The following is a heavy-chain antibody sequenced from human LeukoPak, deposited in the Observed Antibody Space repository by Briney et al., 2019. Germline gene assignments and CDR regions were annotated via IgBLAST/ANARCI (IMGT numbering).Heavy chain of an antibody. V-gene: IGHV3-74*01. CDR3: VRGAVGTGVWFDP. Sequence: GGSLRLSCAASGFTFSGYWMHWVRQAPGKGLEWVSRINIDGATTNYADSVKGRFTISRDNAKNTLHLQMNSLGADDTAVYYRVRGAVGTGVWFDPWGQGTLVTVSS. J-gene: IGHJ5*02. CDR2: INIDGATT. CDR1: GFTFSGYW. D-gene: IGHD1-26*01.